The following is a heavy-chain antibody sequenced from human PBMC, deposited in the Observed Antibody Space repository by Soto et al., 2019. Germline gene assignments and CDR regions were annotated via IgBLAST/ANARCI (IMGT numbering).Heavy chain of an antibody. CDR2: IIPILGIA. V-gene: IGHV1-69*02. Sequence: QVQLVQSGAEVKKPGSSVKVSCKASGGTFSSYTISWVRQAPGQGLEWMGRIIPILGIANYAQKFQGRVMITADKSTSTAYMELSSLRSEDTAVYYCASGSGYSYGPYYYYYYMDVWGKGTTVTVSS. J-gene: IGHJ6*03. D-gene: IGHD5-18*01. CDR3: ASGSGYSYGPYYYYYYMDV. CDR1: GGTFSSYT.